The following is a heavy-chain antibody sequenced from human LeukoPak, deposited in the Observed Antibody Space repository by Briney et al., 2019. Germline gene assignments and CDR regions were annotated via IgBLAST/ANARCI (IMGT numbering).Heavy chain of an antibody. CDR1: GFNFNIYA. CDR3: AKDPETIFGITMSN. CDR2: ISGGGST. Sequence: GGSLRLSCAASGFNFNIYAMAGVRQAPGKGLQWVSGISGGGSTFYADSVKGRFTISRDNSNNTLYLQMNSLRAEDTAVYYCAKDPETIFGITMSNWGQGTLVTVSS. D-gene: IGHD3-3*01. J-gene: IGHJ4*02. V-gene: IGHV3-23*01.